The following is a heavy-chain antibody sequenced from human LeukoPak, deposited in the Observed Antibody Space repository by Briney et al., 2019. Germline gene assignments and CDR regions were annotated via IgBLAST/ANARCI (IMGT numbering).Heavy chain of an antibody. D-gene: IGHD3-10*01. CDR2: IYYSGST. J-gene: IGHJ5*02. Sequence: LRLSCAASGFTFSDYYMSWIRQPPGKGLEWIGYIYYSGSTNYNPSLKSRVTISVDTSKNQFSLKLSSVTAADTAVYYCARYGVESPHRNWFDPWGQGTLVTVSS. V-gene: IGHV4-59*01. CDR1: GFTFSDYY. CDR3: ARYGVESPHRNWFDP.